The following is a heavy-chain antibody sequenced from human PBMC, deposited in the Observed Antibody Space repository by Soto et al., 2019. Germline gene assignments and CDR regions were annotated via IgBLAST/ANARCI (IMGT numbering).Heavy chain of an antibody. CDR2: ISYDGSNK. D-gene: IGHD3-3*01. V-gene: IGHV3-30-3*01. CDR1: GFTFNSYA. J-gene: IGHJ4*02. CDR3: ARGSHYDFWSGHDC. Sequence: SLKISCAASGFTFNSYAMHCVRQAPGKGLEWVAVISYDGSNKYYADSVKGRFTISRDNSKNTLYLQMNSLRAEDTAVFYCARGSHYDFWSGHDCWGQGTMVTVCS.